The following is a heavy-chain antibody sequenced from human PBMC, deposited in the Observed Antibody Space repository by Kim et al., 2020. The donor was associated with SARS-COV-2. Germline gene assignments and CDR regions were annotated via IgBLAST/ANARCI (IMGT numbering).Heavy chain of an antibody. CDR1: GFTFDDYG. Sequence: GGSLRLSCAASGFTFDDYGMSWVRQAPGKGLEWVSGINWNGGSTGYADSVKGRFTISRDNAKNSLYLQMNSLRAEDTALYYCARGSLFGVVIIQGPYYFDYWGQGTLVTVSS. J-gene: IGHJ4*02. CDR2: INWNGGST. CDR3: ARGSLFGVVIIQGPYYFDY. V-gene: IGHV3-20*04. D-gene: IGHD3-3*01.